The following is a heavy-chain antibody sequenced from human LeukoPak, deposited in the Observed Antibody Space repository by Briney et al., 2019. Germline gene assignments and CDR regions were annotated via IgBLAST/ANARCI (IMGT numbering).Heavy chain of an antibody. J-gene: IGHJ5*02. CDR3: ARDSIRVQTGTTP. V-gene: IGHV4-39*07. CDR2: IYYTGTT. D-gene: IGHD1-1*01. CDR1: GGSMNINNYY. Sequence: SETLSLTCTVFGGSMNINNYYWAWIRQPPGKGLEWIGSIYYTGTTYYNPSLNYRVTISVDTSKNQFSLRLTSVTAADTAVYYCARDSIRVQTGTTPWGRGTLVTVTS.